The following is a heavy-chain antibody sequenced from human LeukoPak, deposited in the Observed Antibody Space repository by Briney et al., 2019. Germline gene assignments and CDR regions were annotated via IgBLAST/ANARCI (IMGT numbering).Heavy chain of an antibody. Sequence: GSLRLSCAASGFTFSTYNMNWVRQAPGKGLEWVSSISSSSNYIYYADSVKGRFTIPRDNAKNSLYLQMNSLRAEDTAVYYCARRSPNYYFDYWGQGTLVTVSS. CDR3: ARRSPNYYFDY. CDR2: ISSSSNYI. CDR1: GFTFSTYN. J-gene: IGHJ4*02. V-gene: IGHV3-21*01.